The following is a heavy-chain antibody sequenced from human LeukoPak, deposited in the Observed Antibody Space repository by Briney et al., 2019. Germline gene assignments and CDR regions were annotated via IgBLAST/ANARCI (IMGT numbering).Heavy chain of an antibody. Sequence: GGSLRLSCAASGFTFSSYSMNWVRQAPGKGLGWVSYISSSSSTIYYADSVKGRFTISRDNAKNSLYLQMNSLRAEDTAVYYCARVGDYDFWSGYYRPDYYYMDVWGKGTTVTVSS. D-gene: IGHD3-3*01. CDR1: GFTFSSYS. CDR3: ARVGDYDFWSGYYRPDYYYMDV. J-gene: IGHJ6*03. CDR2: ISSSSSTI. V-gene: IGHV3-48*01.